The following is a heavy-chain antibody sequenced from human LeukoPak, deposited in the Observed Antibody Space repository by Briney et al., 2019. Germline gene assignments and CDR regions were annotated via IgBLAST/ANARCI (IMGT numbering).Heavy chain of an antibody. V-gene: IGHV4-34*01. J-gene: IGHJ4*02. CDR2: INHSGST. CDR1: GGSFSGHY. D-gene: IGHD3-9*01. CDR3: AREVPLGAIF. Sequence: SETLSLTCAVYGGSFSGHYWSWIRQPPGKGLGWIGEINHSGSTNYNPSLKSRVTISVDTSKNQFSLKLSSVTAADTAVYYCAREVPLGAIFWSQGTLVTVSS.